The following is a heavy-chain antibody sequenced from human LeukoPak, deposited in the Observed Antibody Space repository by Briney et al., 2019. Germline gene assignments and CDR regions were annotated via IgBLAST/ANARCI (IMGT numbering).Heavy chain of an antibody. CDR3: AKDIVGSAMTGIDY. D-gene: IGHD1-1*01. Sequence: SLRLSCAASGFDFDDYAMQWVRPAPGKGLEWVSGISWKSNTKGYADSVKGRFTISRDNAKHSLYLQMDSLRPDDTALYYCAKDIVGSAMTGIDYWGQGTLVTVSS. CDR2: ISWKSNTK. J-gene: IGHJ4*02. CDR1: GFDFDDYA. V-gene: IGHV3-9*01.